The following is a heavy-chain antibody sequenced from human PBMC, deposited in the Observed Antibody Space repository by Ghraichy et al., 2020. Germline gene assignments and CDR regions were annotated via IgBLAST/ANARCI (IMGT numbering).Heavy chain of an antibody. J-gene: IGHJ4*02. CDR2: VSSSSLTI. V-gene: IGHV3-48*04. CDR3: VRMGYCSGGTCYPRGGHYFDY. CDR1: GFIFDTYG. D-gene: IGHD2-15*01. Sequence: GESLNISCLASGFIFDTYGMNWVRQTPGKGLEWISYVSSSSLTINYADSVKGRFTISRDNAEKSLFLQMDSLRVEDTALYYCVRMGYCSGGTCYPRGGHYFDYWGQGILVSVSS.